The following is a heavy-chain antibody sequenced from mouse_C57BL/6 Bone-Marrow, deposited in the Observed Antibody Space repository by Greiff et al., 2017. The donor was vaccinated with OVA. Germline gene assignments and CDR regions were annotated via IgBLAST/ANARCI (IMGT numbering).Heavy chain of an antibody. CDR3: AGGGTNWAWFAY. Sequence: VKLMESGAELARPGASVKLSCKASGYTFTSYGISWVKQRTGQGLEWIGEIYPRSGNTYYNEKFKGKATLTADKSSSTAYMELRSLTSEDSAVYFCAGGGTNWAWFAYWGQGTLVTVSA. CDR1: GYTFTSYG. CDR2: IYPRSGNT. V-gene: IGHV1-81*01. J-gene: IGHJ3*01. D-gene: IGHD4-1*01.